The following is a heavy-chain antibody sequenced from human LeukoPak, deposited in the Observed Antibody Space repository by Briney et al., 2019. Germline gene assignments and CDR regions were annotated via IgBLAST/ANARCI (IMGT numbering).Heavy chain of an antibody. V-gene: IGHV3-11*01. J-gene: IGHJ4*02. D-gene: IGHD3-22*01. CDR3: ARVPYYYDTRAPDY. Sequence: PGGSLRLSCAASGFTFSDYYMSWIRQAPGKGLEWVSYISSSGSTIYYADSVKGRFTIFRDNAKNSLYLQMNSLRAEDTAVYYCARVPYYYDTRAPDYWGQGTLVTVSS. CDR1: GFTFSDYY. CDR2: ISSSGSTI.